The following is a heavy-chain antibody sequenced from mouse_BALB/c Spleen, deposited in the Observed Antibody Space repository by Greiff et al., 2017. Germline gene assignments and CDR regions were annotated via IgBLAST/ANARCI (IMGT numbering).Heavy chain of an antibody. J-gene: IGHJ4*01. D-gene: IGHD1-1*01. CDR1: GYSITSDYA. CDR3: ARSDYYGSAMDY. Sequence: EVKLQESGPGLVKPSQSLSLTCTVTGYSITSDYAWNWIRQFPGNKLEWMGYISYSGSTSYNPSLKSRISITRDTSKNQFFLQLNSVTTEDTATYYCARSDYYGSAMDYWGQGTSVTVSS. CDR2: ISYSGST. V-gene: IGHV3-2*02.